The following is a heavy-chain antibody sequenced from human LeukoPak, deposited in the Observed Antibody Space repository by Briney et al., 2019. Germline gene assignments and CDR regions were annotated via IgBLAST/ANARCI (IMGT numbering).Heavy chain of an antibody. CDR3: ARDTYDILTGVDY. Sequence: GGSLRLSCAASRFTFSNYPMHWVRQAPGKGLEWVALLSYDGSNECYADSVKGRFTISRDNSKNTLYLQMNSLRAEDTAVYYCARDTYDILTGVDYWGQGTLVTVSS. V-gene: IGHV3-30-3*01. J-gene: IGHJ4*02. CDR2: LSYDGSNE. D-gene: IGHD3-9*01. CDR1: RFTFSNYP.